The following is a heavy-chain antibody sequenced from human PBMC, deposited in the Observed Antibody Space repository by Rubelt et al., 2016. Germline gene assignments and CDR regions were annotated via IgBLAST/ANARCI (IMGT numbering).Heavy chain of an antibody. CDR3: ARDRGGYYCDY. CDR2: INPSGGST. V-gene: IGHV1-46*01. D-gene: IGHD2-15*01. Sequence: QVQLVQSGSELKKPGASVKVSCKASGYTFTSYYMHWVRQAPGQGLEWMGIINPSGGSTSYAQKFKGRVTMTRDRSTSTVYMELSSLSAEDTAVYYWARDRGGYYCDYWGQGTLVTVSS. J-gene: IGHJ4*02. CDR1: GYTFTSYY.